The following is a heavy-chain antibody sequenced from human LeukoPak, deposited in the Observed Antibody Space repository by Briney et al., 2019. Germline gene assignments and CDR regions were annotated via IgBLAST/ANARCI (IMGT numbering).Heavy chain of an antibody. J-gene: IGHJ4*02. D-gene: IGHD3-16*01. CDR1: GFTFSSYG. Sequence: GGSLRLSCAASGFTFSSYGMHWVRQAPGKGLEWVAVISYDGSNKYYADSVKGRFTISRDNSKNTLYLQMNSMRAEDTAVYYCAKDSTGGFDYWGQGTLVTVSS. CDR3: AKDSTGGFDY. V-gene: IGHV3-30*18. CDR2: ISYDGSNK.